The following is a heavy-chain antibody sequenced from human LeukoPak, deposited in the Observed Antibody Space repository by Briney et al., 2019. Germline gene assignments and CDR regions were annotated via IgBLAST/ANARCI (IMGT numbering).Heavy chain of an antibody. D-gene: IGHD3-22*01. V-gene: IGHV4-39*02. CDR1: NGSISSSSYY. CDR2: VSYSGST. Sequence: SETLSLTCIVSNGSISSSSYYWGWIRQPPGKGLEWIGSVSYSGSTSYNPSLKSRVAISADTPKNQFSLKLSSVTAADTAVYYCARDRRYYDSSGYQGGAFDIWGQGTMVTVSS. CDR3: ARDRRYYDSSGYQGGAFDI. J-gene: IGHJ3*02.